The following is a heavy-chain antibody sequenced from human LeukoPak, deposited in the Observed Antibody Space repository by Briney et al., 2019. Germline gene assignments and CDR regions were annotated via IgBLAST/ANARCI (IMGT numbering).Heavy chain of an antibody. Sequence: SETLSLTCTVSGGSISSGSHYWSWIRQPAGKGLEWIGRIYTSGSTNYNPSLKSRVTMSVDTSKNQFSLKLSSVTAADTAVYYCARDSSSIVGATGYYYYYYMDVWGKGTTVTVSS. V-gene: IGHV4-61*02. CDR1: GGSISSGSHY. CDR3: ARDSSSIVGATGYYYYYYMDV. J-gene: IGHJ6*03. D-gene: IGHD1-26*01. CDR2: IYTSGST.